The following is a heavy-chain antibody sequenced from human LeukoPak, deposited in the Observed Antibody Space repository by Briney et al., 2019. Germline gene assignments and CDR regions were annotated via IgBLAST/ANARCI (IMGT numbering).Heavy chain of an antibody. Sequence: GSVKVSCKASGYTFTGYYLHWVRQAPGQGREWMGWINPNSVVTTSAQKFQGRVTMTRDTSISTAYMELTRLRSDDTAVYYCARRDTGYLYAFDIWGQGTMVTVSS. D-gene: IGHD5-18*01. CDR2: INPNSVVT. J-gene: IGHJ3*02. V-gene: IGHV1-2*02. CDR3: ARRDTGYLYAFDI. CDR1: GYTFTGYY.